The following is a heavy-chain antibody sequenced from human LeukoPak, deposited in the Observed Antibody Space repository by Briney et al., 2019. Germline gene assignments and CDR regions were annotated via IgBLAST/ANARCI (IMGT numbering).Heavy chain of an antibody. CDR3: AKADGAYSYGYSDY. CDR1: GFTFSSYA. J-gene: IGHJ4*02. D-gene: IGHD5-18*01. V-gene: IGHV3-23*01. CDR2: ISNSGGTT. Sequence: GGSLRLSCAASGFTFSSYAMSWVRQAPGKGLGWVSTISNSGGTTYYADSVKGRFTISRDNSKNTLYLQMNSLRAEDTAVYYCAKADGAYSYGYSDYWGQGTLVTVSS.